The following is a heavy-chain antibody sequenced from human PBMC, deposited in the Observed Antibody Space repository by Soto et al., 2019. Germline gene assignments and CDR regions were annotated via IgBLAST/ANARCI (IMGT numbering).Heavy chain of an antibody. V-gene: IGHV1-46*01. CDR3: ARPPFPGCINGVCYPCDH. Sequence: QVQLVQSGAEVKKPGASVKVSCKASGYTFTHYYMHWVRQAPGQGLEWMGMINPSGGSTSYAQNLQDRITMTRDTSTSTVYMELSSLRSEDTAVYYCARPPFPGCINGVCYPCDHWGQGTLVTVSS. D-gene: IGHD2-8*01. J-gene: IGHJ4*02. CDR2: INPSGGST. CDR1: GYTFTHYY.